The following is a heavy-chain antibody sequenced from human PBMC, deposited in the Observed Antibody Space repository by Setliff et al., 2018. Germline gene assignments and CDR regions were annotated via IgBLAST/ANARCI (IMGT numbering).Heavy chain of an antibody. J-gene: IGHJ4*02. CDR1: GDSINPYY. CDR2: IYYSGAT. CDR3: ARYRNYFDSSGQTRYYFDY. V-gene: IGHV4-59*01. D-gene: IGHD3-22*01. Sequence: SETLSLTCSVSGDSINPYYWTWIRQPPGKGLEWIGFIYYSGATTYNPSLKSRVTISVDTSKNQFSLNLNSVTAADTAVYYCARYRNYFDSSGQTRYYFDYWGQVTLVTVSS.